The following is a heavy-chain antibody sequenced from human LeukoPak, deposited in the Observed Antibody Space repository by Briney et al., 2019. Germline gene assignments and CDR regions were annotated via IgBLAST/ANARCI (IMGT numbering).Heavy chain of an antibody. J-gene: IGHJ4*02. D-gene: IGHD3-22*01. V-gene: IGHV3-7*03. CDR1: GFTFSSYW. CDR2: IKQDGSEK. Sequence: GGSLRLSCAASGFTFSSYWMSWVRQAPGKGLERVANIKQDGSEKYYVDSVKGRFTISRDNAKNSLYLQMNSLRAEDTAVYYCAREGDYYGSSGYYYYWGQGTLVTVSS. CDR3: AREGDYYGSSGYYYY.